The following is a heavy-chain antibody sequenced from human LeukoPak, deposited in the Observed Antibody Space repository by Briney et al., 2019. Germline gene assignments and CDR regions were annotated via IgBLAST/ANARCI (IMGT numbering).Heavy chain of an antibody. CDR3: ARGGVPAAMGSYGMDV. D-gene: IGHD2-2*01. Sequence: ASVKVSCKASGYTFTSYGISWVRQAPGQGLEWMGWISAYNGNTNYAQKFQGRVTITADKSTSTAYMELSSLRSEDTAVYYCARGGVPAAMGSYGMDVWGKGTTVTVSS. CDR1: GYTFTSYG. CDR2: ISAYNGNT. V-gene: IGHV1-18*04. J-gene: IGHJ6*04.